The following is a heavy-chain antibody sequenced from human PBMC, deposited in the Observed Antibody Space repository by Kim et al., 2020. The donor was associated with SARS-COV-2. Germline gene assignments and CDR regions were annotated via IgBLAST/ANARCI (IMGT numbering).Heavy chain of an antibody. CDR2: ISGSGGST. V-gene: IGHV3-23*01. CDR1: GFTFSSYA. D-gene: IGHD3-3*01. J-gene: IGHJ3*02. CDR3: ATREGPIFGVVIIWVSAFVI. Sequence: GGSLRLSCATSGFTFSSYAMSWVRQAPGKGLEWVSAISGSGGSTYYADSVKGRFTISRDISKNTLYLQMNSLRAEDTAVYYCATREGPIFGVVIIWVSAFVIWGQGTMVTVSS.